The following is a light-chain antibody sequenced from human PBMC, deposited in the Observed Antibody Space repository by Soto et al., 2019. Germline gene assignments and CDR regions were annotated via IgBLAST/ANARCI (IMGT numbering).Light chain of an antibody. V-gene: IGKV3-15*01. Sequence: IVMTQSPSTLSVSTGERVTLSCRASQSVGNNLAWYQQKPGQAPRLLIHGASTRHSGIPGRFSGSGSGTEFTLTISSLQSEDFAVYYCQQHDSWPRTFCQGTKVDI. CDR3: QQHDSWPRT. J-gene: IGKJ1*01. CDR1: QSVGNN. CDR2: GAS.